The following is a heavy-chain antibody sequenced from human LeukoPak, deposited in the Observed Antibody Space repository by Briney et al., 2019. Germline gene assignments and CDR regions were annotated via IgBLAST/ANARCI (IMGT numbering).Heavy chain of an antibody. CDR3: ASSHIVVVTAIPDAFDI. J-gene: IGHJ3*02. Sequence: GESLKISCKGSGYSFTSYWIGWVRPMPGKGLEWMGIIYPGDSDTRYSPSFQGQVTISADKSISTAYLQWSSLKASDTAMYYCASSHIVVVTAIPDAFDIWGQGTMVTVSS. CDR2: IYPGDSDT. CDR1: GYSFTSYW. V-gene: IGHV5-51*01. D-gene: IGHD2-21*02.